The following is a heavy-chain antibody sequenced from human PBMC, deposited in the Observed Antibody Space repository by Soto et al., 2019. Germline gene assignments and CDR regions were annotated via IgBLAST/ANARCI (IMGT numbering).Heavy chain of an antibody. CDR3: ARLPLVRGLPA. CDR1: GGSISTSGNY. J-gene: IGHJ5*02. V-gene: IGHV4-39*01. Sequence: QLHLQESGPGRVKPSETLSLMCSVSGGSISTSGNYWGWVRQAPEKGLEWIGSIYYGGTTNYNPSLKRRVTISVDTSKNQFSLKLTSVTAADPAVYYCARLPLVRGLPAWGQGTLVTVSS. D-gene: IGHD3-10*01. CDR2: IYYGGTT.